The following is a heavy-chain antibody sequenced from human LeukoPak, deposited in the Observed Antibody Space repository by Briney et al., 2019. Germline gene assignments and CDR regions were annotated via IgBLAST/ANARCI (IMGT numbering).Heavy chain of an antibody. J-gene: IGHJ4*02. D-gene: IGHD3-16*01. Sequence: ASVKVSCKASGYTFTGYYMHWVRQAPGQGLEWMGRINPNSGGTNYAQKFQGRVTMTRDTSISTAYMELSRLRSDDTAVYYCARAEFVGLRLGEFQLWGQGTLVTVSS. CDR3: ARAEFVGLRLGEFQL. V-gene: IGHV1-2*06. CDR1: GYTFTGYY. CDR2: INPNSGGT.